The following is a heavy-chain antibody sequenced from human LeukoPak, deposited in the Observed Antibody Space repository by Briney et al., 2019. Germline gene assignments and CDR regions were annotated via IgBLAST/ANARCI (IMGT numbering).Heavy chain of an antibody. CDR2: IKGDGSEK. CDR3: VKQAGVY. CDR1: GFTFSSYS. J-gene: IGHJ4*02. D-gene: IGHD6-19*01. Sequence: PGGSLRLSCAASGFTFSSYSMNWVRQAPGKGLECVANIKGDGSEKNYVDSVKGRFTISRDDAKNSLYLQMNSLRAEDTAVYYCVKQAGVYWGQGTLVTVSS. V-gene: IGHV3-7*01.